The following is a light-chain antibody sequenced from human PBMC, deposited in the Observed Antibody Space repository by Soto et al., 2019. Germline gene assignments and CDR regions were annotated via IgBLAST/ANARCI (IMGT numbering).Light chain of an antibody. J-gene: IGKJ1*01. V-gene: IGKV3-20*01. CDR3: QHYGRSRA. CDR1: QSVVSTY. CDR2: GTS. Sequence: EIGLTQSPGTLSLSPGERATLSCRASQSVVSTYLAWYQQRPGQPPRLLIYGTSSRATGIPDRFSGSGSGTDFTLTISRLEPEDFAVYYCQHYGRSRAFGQGTKVEIK.